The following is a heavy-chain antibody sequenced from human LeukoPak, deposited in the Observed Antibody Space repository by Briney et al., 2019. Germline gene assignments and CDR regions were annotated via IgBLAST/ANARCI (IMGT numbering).Heavy chain of an antibody. D-gene: IGHD4-17*01. V-gene: IGHV4-59*08. CDR2: IYYSGST. J-gene: IGHJ2*01. Sequence: SETLSLTCTVSGGSISSYYWSWIRQPPGKGLEWIGYIYYSGSTNYNPSLKSRVTISVDTSKNQFSLKLSSVTAADTAVYYCARTHFGDYYQSDWYFDLWGRGTLVTVSS. CDR3: ARTHFGDYYQSDWYFDL. CDR1: GGSISSYY.